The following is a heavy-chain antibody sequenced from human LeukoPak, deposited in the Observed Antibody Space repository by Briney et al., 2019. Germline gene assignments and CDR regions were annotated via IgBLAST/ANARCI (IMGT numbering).Heavy chain of an antibody. J-gene: IGHJ3*02. V-gene: IGHV3-74*01. D-gene: IGHD4-17*01. CDR1: GFTFSSYW. CDR2: INSDGSST. Sequence: GGSLRLSCAASGFTFSSYWMHWVRQAPGKGLVWVSRINSDGSSTSYADSVKGRFTISRDNAKNTLYLQMNMMRAEDTAVYDYDRSHYGDYVGGAFDIWGQGTMVTVSS. CDR3: DRSHYGDYVGGAFDI.